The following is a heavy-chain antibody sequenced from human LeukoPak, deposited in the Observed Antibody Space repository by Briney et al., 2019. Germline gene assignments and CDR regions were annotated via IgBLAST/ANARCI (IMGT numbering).Heavy chain of an antibody. CDR3: AGGQLWIFGY. V-gene: IGHV1-46*03. CDR2: INPSGGST. Sequence: GASVKVSSKASGYSFTSKYMHWVRQAPGQGPEWMGIINPSGGSTSYPQKFQGRFTMTRDTSTSTVYMELSSLKSEDTAVYYCAGGQLWIFGYWGQGTLVTVSS. CDR1: GYSFTSKY. J-gene: IGHJ4*02. D-gene: IGHD5-18*01.